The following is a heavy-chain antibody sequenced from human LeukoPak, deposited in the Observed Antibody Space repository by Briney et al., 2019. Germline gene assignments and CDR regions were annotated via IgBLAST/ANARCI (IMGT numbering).Heavy chain of an antibody. CDR2: IYYSGST. V-gene: IGHV4-31*03. J-gene: IGHJ4*02. D-gene: IGHD1-14*01. CDR1: GGSISSGGYY. CDR3: AREVFSLYRGTTPSFDS. Sequence: SQTLSLTCTVSGGSISSGGYYWSWIRQHPGKGLEWIGYIYYSGSTYYNPSLKSRVTISVDTSKNQFSLKLSSVTAADTAVYYCAREVFSLYRGTTPSFDSWGPGALVTVSS.